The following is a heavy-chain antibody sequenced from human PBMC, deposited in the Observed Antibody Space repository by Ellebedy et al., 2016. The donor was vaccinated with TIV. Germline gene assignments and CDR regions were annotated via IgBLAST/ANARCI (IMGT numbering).Heavy chain of an antibody. CDR1: GGSFSGYY. D-gene: IGHD6-19*01. Sequence: GSLRLSCAVYGGSFSGYYWSWVRQPPGKGLEWIGEVNQSGRTNYHPSLKSRVTISVDRSQNQFSLRLSSVTAADTAVYYCAEGRSGWYYFDYWGQGTLVTVSS. CDR2: VNQSGRT. J-gene: IGHJ4*02. CDR3: AEGRSGWYYFDY. V-gene: IGHV4-34*01.